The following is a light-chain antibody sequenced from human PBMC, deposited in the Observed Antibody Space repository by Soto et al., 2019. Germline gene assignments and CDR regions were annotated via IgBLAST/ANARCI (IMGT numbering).Light chain of an antibody. Sequence: EIVMTQSPATLSVSPGERATLSCRASQSVNSNLAWYQHKPGQAPRLLIYRASTRATGIPARFSGSGSGTEFTLTISSLQSEDFAVYYCQQYYNWPRTFGQGTKVEIK. CDR2: RAS. CDR1: QSVNSN. J-gene: IGKJ1*01. CDR3: QQYYNWPRT. V-gene: IGKV3-15*01.